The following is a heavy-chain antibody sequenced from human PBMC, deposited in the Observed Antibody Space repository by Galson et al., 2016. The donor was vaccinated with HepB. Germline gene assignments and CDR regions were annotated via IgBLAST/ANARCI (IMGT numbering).Heavy chain of an antibody. CDR2: IYPSGST. Sequence: SETLSLTCTVSGGSISSGYWTWIRQSAGKGLEWIGRIYPSGSTNYNPSLNSRVTMSIDMSKNQFSLRLRSVTAADTAVYYCARTHSGGTDYYYYAMDVWGQGTTVTVSS. CDR1: GGSISSGY. CDR3: ARTHSGGTDYYYYAMDV. J-gene: IGHJ6*02. D-gene: IGHD2-15*01. V-gene: IGHV4-4*07.